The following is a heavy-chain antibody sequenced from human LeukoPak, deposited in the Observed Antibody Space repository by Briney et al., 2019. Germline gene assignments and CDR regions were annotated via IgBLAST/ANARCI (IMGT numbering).Heavy chain of an antibody. CDR2: IKSKTDGGTT. D-gene: IGHD3-22*01. Sequence: PGGSLRLSCAASGFTFSNAWMSWVRQAPGKGLEWVGHIKSKTDGGTTDYAAPVKGRFPISRDDSKNTLYLQVDSLKTEDTAVYYCGWLPDYWGQGTLVTVSS. CDR1: GFTFSNAW. CDR3: GWLPDY. V-gene: IGHV3-15*01. J-gene: IGHJ4*02.